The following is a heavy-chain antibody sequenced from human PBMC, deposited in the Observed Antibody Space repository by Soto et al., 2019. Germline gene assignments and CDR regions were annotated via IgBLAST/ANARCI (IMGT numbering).Heavy chain of an antibody. V-gene: IGHV4-59*01. CDR3: ASTRYYYGSGDYYYYYGMDV. Sequence: SETLSLTCTVSRGSISSYDWSWIRQPPGKGLEWIGYIYYSGRTNYNPSLKSRVTISVDTSKNQFCLKLSSVTAADTAVYYCASTRYYYGSGDYYYYYGMDVWGQGTTVTVSS. CDR2: IYYSGRT. D-gene: IGHD3-10*01. J-gene: IGHJ6*02. CDR1: RGSISSYD.